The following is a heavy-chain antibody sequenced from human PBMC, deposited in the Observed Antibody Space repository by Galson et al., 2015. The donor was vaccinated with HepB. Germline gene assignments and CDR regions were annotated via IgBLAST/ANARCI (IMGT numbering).Heavy chain of an antibody. CDR2: NFYSGST. CDR3: ASGRRDGYRYFDY. J-gene: IGHJ4*02. V-gene: IGHV4-39*01. Sequence: WVRQAPGKGLEWIGSNFYSGSTYYNPSLKGRVTISVETSKNQLSLKVNSVTAADTAFYYCASGRRDGYRYFDYWGQGTLVTVSS. D-gene: IGHD5-24*01.